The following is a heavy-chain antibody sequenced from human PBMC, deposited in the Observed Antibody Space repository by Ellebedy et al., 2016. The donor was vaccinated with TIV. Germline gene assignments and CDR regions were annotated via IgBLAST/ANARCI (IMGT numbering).Heavy chain of an antibody. CDR3: ASVGGWGWFDP. Sequence: GGSLRLSCAASGFTFSSYWMSWVRQAPGKGLEWVANTKQDGSEKYYVDSVEGRFTISRDNAKNSLYLQMNSLRAEDTAVYYCASVGGWGWFDPWGQGTLVTVSS. CDR1: GFTFSSYW. J-gene: IGHJ5*02. CDR2: TKQDGSEK. D-gene: IGHD3-16*01. V-gene: IGHV3-7*01.